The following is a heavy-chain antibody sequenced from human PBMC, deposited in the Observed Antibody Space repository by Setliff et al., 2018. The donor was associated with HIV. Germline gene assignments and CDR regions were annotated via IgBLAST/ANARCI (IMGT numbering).Heavy chain of an antibody. CDR1: GGSMRSSGYS. J-gene: IGHJ6*02. D-gene: IGHD3-16*01. CDR2: IYYNGNA. V-gene: IGHV4-30-2*01. Sequence: SETLSLTCAVSGGSMRSSGYSWTWIRQAPGKGLEWVGYIYYNGNAYYNPSLKSRVTISVDRSKNQFSLKLSSVTAADTAVYYCARHNVITYGGLLFDYYYYGLDVWGHGTTVTVSS. CDR3: ARHNVITYGGLLFDYYYYGLDV.